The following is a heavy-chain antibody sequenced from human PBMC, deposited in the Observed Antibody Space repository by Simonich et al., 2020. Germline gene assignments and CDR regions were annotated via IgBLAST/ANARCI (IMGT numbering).Heavy chain of an antibody. CDR3: ARGRLTGDKGAFDI. CDR2: INPNRGGT. V-gene: IGHV1-2*02. CDR1: GYTFTGYY. Sequence: QVQLVQSGAEVKKPGASVKVSCKASGYTFTGYYMHWVRQAPGQGLEWIGRINPNRGGTNYAQKFQGRVTMTRDTSISTAYMELSRLRSDDTAVYYCARGRLTGDKGAFDIWGQGTMVTVSS. J-gene: IGHJ3*02. D-gene: IGHD7-27*01.